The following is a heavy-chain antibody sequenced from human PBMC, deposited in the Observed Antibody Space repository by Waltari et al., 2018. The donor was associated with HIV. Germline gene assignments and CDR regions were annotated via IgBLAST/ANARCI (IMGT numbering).Heavy chain of an antibody. Sequence: EVQLVESGGGLVQPGRSLRLSCTAFGFTFGDYVMSCFRQAPGKGLEWVGFIRSKAYGGTTEYAASVKGRFTISRDDSKSIAYLQMNSLKTEDTAVYYCTRDGLYYDFWSGYPGYWGQGTLVTVSS. V-gene: IGHV3-49*03. CDR3: TRDGLYYDFWSGYPGY. D-gene: IGHD3-3*01. J-gene: IGHJ4*02. CDR1: GFTFGDYV. CDR2: IRSKAYGGTT.